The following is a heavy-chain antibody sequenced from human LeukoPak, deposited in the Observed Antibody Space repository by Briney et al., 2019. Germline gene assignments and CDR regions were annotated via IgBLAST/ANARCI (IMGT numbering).Heavy chain of an antibody. J-gene: IGHJ4*02. D-gene: IGHD3-10*01. Sequence: AGGSLRLSCAASGFTFSSYAMSWVRQAPGKGLEWVSAISGSGGSTYYADSVKGRFTISRDNSKNTLYLQMNSLRAEDTAVYYCAKDLLLWFGELLPLDYWGQGTLVTVSS. CDR3: AKDLLLWFGELLPLDY. CDR1: GFTFSSYA. V-gene: IGHV3-23*01. CDR2: ISGSGGST.